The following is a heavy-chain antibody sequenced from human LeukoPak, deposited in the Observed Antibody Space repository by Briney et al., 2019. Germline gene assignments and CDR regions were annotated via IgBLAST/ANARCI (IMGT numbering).Heavy chain of an antibody. J-gene: IGHJ5*02. V-gene: IGHV3-23*01. CDR3: AKASGWYVPLCWFDP. CDR2: ISGSGGST. Sequence: GGSLRLSCAASGFTLSSYAMSWVRQAPGKGLEWVSAISGSGGSTYYADSVKGRFTISRDNSKNTLYLQMNSLRAEDTAVYYYAKASGWYVPLCWFDPWGQGTLVTVSS. D-gene: IGHD6-19*01. CDR1: GFTLSSYA.